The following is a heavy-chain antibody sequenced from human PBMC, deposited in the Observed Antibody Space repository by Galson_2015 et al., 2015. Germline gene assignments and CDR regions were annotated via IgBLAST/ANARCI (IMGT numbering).Heavy chain of an antibody. CDR1: GFTVRSNY. CDR3: ARILLEAFDI. Sequence: SLRLSCAASGFTVRSNYMSWVRQAPGKGLEWVSVIYTGGSTYYAGSVKGRFTISRDISKNTLYLQMNSLRAEDTAVYYCARILLEAFDIWGRGTVVIVSS. J-gene: IGHJ3*02. CDR2: IYTGGST. V-gene: IGHV3-53*01.